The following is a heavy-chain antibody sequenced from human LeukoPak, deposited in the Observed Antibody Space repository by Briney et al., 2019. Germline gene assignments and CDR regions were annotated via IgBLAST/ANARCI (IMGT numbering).Heavy chain of an antibody. J-gene: IGHJ4*02. D-gene: IGHD5-12*01. CDR3: ARVGYSGYDFALGY. V-gene: IGHV4-59*01. CDR1: GGSISSYY. CDR2: IYYSGST. Sequence: SETLSLTCTVSGGSISSYYWSWIRQPPGKGLEWIGYIYYSGSTNYNPSLKSRVTIPIDTSKNQSSLKLSSVTAADTAVYYCARVGYSGYDFALGYWGQGTLVTVSS.